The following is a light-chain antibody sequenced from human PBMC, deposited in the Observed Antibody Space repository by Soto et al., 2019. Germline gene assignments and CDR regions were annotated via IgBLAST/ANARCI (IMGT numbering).Light chain of an antibody. Sequence: EIVLTQSPATLSLSPGERATLSCRASQSISNDLAWYQQKPGQAPRVLIYDASNRATGVPARFSGSGSGTDFTLTISSPEPEDFAVYYCQQRNSGPLTFGGGTKVESK. CDR1: QSISND. CDR2: DAS. CDR3: QQRNSGPLT. V-gene: IGKV3-11*01. J-gene: IGKJ4*01.